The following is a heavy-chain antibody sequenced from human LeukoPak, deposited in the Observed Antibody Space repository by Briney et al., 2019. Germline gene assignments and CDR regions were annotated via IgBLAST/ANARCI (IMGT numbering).Heavy chain of an antibody. CDR3: ARHTGYSSGWSDY. CDR2: INHSGST. J-gene: IGHJ4*02. Sequence: SETLSLTCAVYGGTFSGYYWTWIRQPPGKGLEWIGEINHSGSTNYNPSLKSRVTISVDTSKNQFSLKLSSVTAADTAVYYCARHTGYSSGWSDYWGQGTLVTVSS. V-gene: IGHV4-34*01. D-gene: IGHD6-19*01. CDR1: GGTFSGYY.